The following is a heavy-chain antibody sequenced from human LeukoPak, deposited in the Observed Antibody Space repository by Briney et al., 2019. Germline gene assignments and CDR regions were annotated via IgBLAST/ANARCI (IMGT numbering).Heavy chain of an antibody. J-gene: IGHJ4*02. CDR1: GGSISSSSYY. CDR3: ARNRDGYNSFDY. V-gene: IGHV4-39*07. Sequence: SETLSLTCTVSGGSISSSSYYWGWIRQPPGKGLEWIGSIYYSGSTYYNPSLKSRVTISVDTSKNQFSLKLSSVTAADTAVYYCARNRDGYNSFDYWGQGALVTVSS. D-gene: IGHD5-24*01. CDR2: IYYSGST.